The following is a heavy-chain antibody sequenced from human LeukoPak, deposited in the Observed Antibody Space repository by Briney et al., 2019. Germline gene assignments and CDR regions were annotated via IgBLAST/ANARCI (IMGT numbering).Heavy chain of an antibody. CDR3: ARQGEYSSSYYFDY. V-gene: IGHV5-51*01. CDR1: GSIFTSYW. D-gene: IGHD6-6*01. CDR2: IYPGDSDT. Sequence: GASLQISCEGSGSIFTSYWIGWVRQLPGKGLEWMGIIYPGDSDTRYSPSFQGQVTISADKSISTAYLQWSSLKASDTAMYYCARQGEYSSSYYFDYWGQGTLVTVSS. J-gene: IGHJ4*02.